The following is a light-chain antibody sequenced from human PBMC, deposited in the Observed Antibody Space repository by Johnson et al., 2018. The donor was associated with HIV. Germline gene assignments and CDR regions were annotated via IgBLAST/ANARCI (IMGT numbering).Light chain of an antibody. CDR3: GTWDGSLSAGV. Sequence: QSALTQPPSVSAAPGQKVTISCSGSSSNIGNNYVSWYQQLPGTAPKLLIYENNKRPSGIPDRFSASKSATSATLAITGLQTGDEADYYCGTWDGSLSAGVFGTGTKGTVL. CDR2: ENN. J-gene: IGLJ1*01. CDR1: SSNIGNNY. V-gene: IGLV1-51*02.